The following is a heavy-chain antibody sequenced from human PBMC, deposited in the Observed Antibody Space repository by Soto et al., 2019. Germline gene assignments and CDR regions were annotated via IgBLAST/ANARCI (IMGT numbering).Heavy chain of an antibody. D-gene: IGHD3-10*01. J-gene: IGHJ6*02. CDR2: ISSSSSYI. V-gene: IGHV3-21*01. CDR3: AREGVQHGSGPYYYYGMDV. CDR1: GFTFSSYS. Sequence: EVQLVESGGGLVKPGGSLRLSCAASGFTFSSYSMNWVRQAPGKGLEWVSSISSSSSYIYYADSVKGRFTISRDNAKNSLYLQKNSLRDEDTAVYYCAREGVQHGSGPYYYYGMDVWGQGTTVTVSS.